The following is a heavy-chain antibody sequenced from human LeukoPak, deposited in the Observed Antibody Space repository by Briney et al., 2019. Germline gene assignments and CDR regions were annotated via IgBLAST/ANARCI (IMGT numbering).Heavy chain of an antibody. CDR3: AAYSSSWYSDY. J-gene: IGHJ4*02. V-gene: IGHV3-21*01. CDR1: GFTFSSYS. Sequence: GGSLRLSCAASGFTFSSYSMNWVRQAPGKGLEWVSSISSSSSYIYYADSVKGRFTISRDNAKNSLYLQMNSLRSEDTAVYYCAAYSSSWYSDYWGQGTLVTVSS. CDR2: ISSSSSYI. D-gene: IGHD6-13*01.